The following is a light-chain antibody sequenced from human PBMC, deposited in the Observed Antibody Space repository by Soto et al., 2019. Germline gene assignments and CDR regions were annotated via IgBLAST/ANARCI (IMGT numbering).Light chain of an antibody. Sequence: DIQMTQSPSSLSASVGDRVTITCRASQTIGANLNWYRQKPGKAPTLLIYAASTLESGVPSRFSATVSGTEFSLTITSLQPEDFATYYCQQLFDSPITFGQGTRLEIK. CDR3: QQLFDSPIT. J-gene: IGKJ5*01. CDR1: QTIGAN. V-gene: IGKV1-9*01. CDR2: AAS.